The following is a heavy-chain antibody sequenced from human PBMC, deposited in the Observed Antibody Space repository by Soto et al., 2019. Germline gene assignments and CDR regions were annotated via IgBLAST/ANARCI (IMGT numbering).Heavy chain of an antibody. CDR3: AHRPSGWYIFDY. V-gene: IGHV2-5*01. Sequence: QITLKESGPTLVRPTQTLTLTCTFSGFSLSTSGLGVGWIRQPPGKALEWLAIIYCNDDKRYSPSLKARLTITNDTYKNQVVLTMTNMDPEDTATYYCAHRPSGWYIFDYWGQGTLVTVSS. J-gene: IGHJ4*02. D-gene: IGHD6-19*01. CDR2: IYCNDDK. CDR1: GFSLSTSGLG.